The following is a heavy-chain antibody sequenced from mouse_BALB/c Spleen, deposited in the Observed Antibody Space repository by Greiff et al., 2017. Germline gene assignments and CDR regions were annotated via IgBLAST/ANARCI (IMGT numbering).Heavy chain of an antibody. V-gene: IGHV1S126*01. Sequence: QVQLQQPGAELVKPGASVKISCKASGYTFTSYWMNWVKQRPGQGLEWIGEIDPSDSYTNNNQKFKDKATLTVDKSSSTAYMQLSSLTSEDSAVYYCARRIYYDYEYFDVWGAGTTVTVSS. J-gene: IGHJ1*01. CDR2: IDPSDSYT. CDR1: GYTFTSYW. D-gene: IGHD2-4*01. CDR3: ARRIYYDYEYFDV.